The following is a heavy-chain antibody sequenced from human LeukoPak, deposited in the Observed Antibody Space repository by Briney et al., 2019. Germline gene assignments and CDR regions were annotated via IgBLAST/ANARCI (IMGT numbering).Heavy chain of an antibody. J-gene: IGHJ5*02. CDR3: ARAYGSGGYTWFDP. D-gene: IGHD3-10*01. Sequence: SETLSLTCTVSGGSISSSSYYWGWIRQPPGKGLEWIGSIYYSGSTYYNPSLKSRVTISVDTSKNQFSLKLSSVTAAETAVYYCARAYGSGGYTWFDPWGQGTLVTVSS. V-gene: IGHV4-39*07. CDR1: GGSISSSSYY. CDR2: IYYSGST.